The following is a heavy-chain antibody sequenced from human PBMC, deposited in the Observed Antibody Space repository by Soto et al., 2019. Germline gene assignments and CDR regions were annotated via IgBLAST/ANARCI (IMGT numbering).Heavy chain of an antibody. J-gene: IGHJ1*01. CDR2: IYYTGGT. Sequence: SETLSLTCTVSGNSIITRSNYWAWIRQPPGKGLEWIGSIYYTGGTYYNPSLKSRVTLFLDTSKNQFSLNLNSVTAADTAVYYCAREGPPIRAHNPPEYFQHWGQGTPVTVSS. V-gene: IGHV4-39*02. CDR1: GNSIITRSNY. CDR3: AREGPPIRAHNPPEYFQH.